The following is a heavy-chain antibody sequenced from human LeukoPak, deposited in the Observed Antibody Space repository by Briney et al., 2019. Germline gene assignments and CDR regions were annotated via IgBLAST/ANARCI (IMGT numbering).Heavy chain of an antibody. CDR3: AKNGGLTYYDILTGYSYYYYMDV. Sequence: PGGSLRLSCAASGFTFSAYSMNWVRQAPGKGLEWVSSISSSSSYIYYADSVKGRFTISRDNAKNTLYLQMNSLRAEDTAVYYCAKNGGLTYYDILTGYSYYYYMDVWGKGTTVTISS. D-gene: IGHD3-9*01. CDR1: GFTFSAYS. CDR2: ISSSSSYI. J-gene: IGHJ6*03. V-gene: IGHV3-21*01.